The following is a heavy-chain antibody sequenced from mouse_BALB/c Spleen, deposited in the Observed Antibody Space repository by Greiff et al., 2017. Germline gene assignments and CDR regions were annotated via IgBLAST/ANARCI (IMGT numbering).Heavy chain of an antibody. CDR1: GYTFTSYW. D-gene: IGHD2-14*01. J-gene: IGHJ4*01. CDR3: TRTRYRYDGDYYAMDY. Sequence: QVQLQQPGAELVRPGASVKLSCKASGYTFTSYWINWVKQRPGQGLEWIGNIYPSDSYTNYNQKFKDKATLTVDKSSSTAYMQLSSPTSEDSAVYYCTRTRYRYDGDYYAMDYWGQGTSVTVSS. CDR2: IYPSDSYT. V-gene: IGHV1-69*02.